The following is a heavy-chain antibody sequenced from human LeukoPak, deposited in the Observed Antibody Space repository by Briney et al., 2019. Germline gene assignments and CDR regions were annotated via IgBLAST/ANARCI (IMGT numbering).Heavy chain of an antibody. CDR2: ISGSGGNT. CDR1: GFTFSSYA. D-gene: IGHD6-13*01. CDR3: AKRQVSAAAGALDY. Sequence: GGSLRLSCVASGFTFSSYAMNWVRQAPGKGLEWVSAISGSGGNTYYADSVKGRFTISRDNSKNTLYLQMNSLRAEDTAVYYCAKRQVSAAAGALDYWGQGTLLTVSS. J-gene: IGHJ4*02. V-gene: IGHV3-23*01.